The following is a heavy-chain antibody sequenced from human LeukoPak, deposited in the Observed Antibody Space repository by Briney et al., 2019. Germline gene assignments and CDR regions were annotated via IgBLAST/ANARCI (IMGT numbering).Heavy chain of an antibody. Sequence: SETLSLTCAVYGGSFSGYYWSWIRQPPGKGLEWIGEINHSGSTNYNPSLKSRVTISVDTSKNQFSLKLGSVTAADTAVYYCARLYYYDSSGYFSPPWYFDLWGRGTLVTVSS. D-gene: IGHD3-22*01. CDR3: ARLYYYDSSGYFSPPWYFDL. CDR2: INHSGST. V-gene: IGHV4-34*01. J-gene: IGHJ2*01. CDR1: GGSFSGYY.